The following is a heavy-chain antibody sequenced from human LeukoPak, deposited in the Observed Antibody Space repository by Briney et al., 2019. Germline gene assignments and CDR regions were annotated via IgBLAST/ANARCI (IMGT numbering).Heavy chain of an antibody. V-gene: IGHV4-4*07. CDR1: GGSISSYY. CDR3: ARERYYDFWSGYLNWYFDL. Sequence: SESLSLSCTVSGGSISSYYLSWIRQPAGKGLEWIGRIYTSGSTDYNPSLMSRGTTSVDTSTNQFSLQLSAVTAADTAVYYCARERYYDFWSGYLNWYFDLWGRGTLVTVSS. CDR2: IYTSGST. J-gene: IGHJ2*01. D-gene: IGHD3-3*01.